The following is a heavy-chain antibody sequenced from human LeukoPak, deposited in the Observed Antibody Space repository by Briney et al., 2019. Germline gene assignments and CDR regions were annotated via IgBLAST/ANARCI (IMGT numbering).Heavy chain of an antibody. V-gene: IGHV1-24*01. CDR2: FDPEDGET. J-gene: IGHJ6*02. CDR3: ATERIVVVPAAHYYYYGMDV. CDR1: GYTLTELS. D-gene: IGHD2-2*01. Sequence: GASVKVSCKVSGYTLTELSMHWVRQAPGKGLEWMGGFDPEDGETIHAQKFQGRVTMTEDTPTDTAYMELSSLRSEDTAVYYCATERIVVVPAAHYYYYGMDVWGQGTTVTVSS.